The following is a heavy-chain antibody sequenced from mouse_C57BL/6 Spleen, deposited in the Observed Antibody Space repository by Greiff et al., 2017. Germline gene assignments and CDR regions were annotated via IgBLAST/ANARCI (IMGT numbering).Heavy chain of an antibody. Sequence: VQLQESGAELVRPGASVTLSCKASGYTFTDYEMHWVKQTPVHGLEWIGAIDPETGGTAYNQKFKGKAILTADKYSSTAYMELRSLTSEDSAVYYCTREFAYWGQGTLVTVSA. CDR1: GYTFTDYE. CDR3: TREFAY. CDR2: IDPETGGT. J-gene: IGHJ3*01. V-gene: IGHV1-15*01.